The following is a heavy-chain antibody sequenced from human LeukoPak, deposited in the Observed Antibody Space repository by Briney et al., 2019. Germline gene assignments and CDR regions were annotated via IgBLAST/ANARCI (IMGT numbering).Heavy chain of an antibody. V-gene: IGHV3-21*01. CDR1: GFTFSSYS. CDR2: ISSSSSYI. D-gene: IGHD5-18*01. Sequence: PGGSLRLSCAASGFTFSSYSMNLVRQAPGKGLEWVSSISSSSSYIYYADSVKGRFTISRDNAKNSLYLQMNSQRAEDTAVYYCAGGRGYSYGYPYWDQGTLVTVSS. J-gene: IGHJ4*02. CDR3: AGGRGYSYGYPY.